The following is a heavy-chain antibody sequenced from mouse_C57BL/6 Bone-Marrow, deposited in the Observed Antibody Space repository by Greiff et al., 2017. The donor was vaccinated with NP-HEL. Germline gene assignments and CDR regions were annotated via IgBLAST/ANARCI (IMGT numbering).Heavy chain of an antibody. CDR2: FYPGSGSI. CDR3: ARHEGWLLRGYYFDY. D-gene: IGHD2-3*01. V-gene: IGHV1-62-2*01. Sequence: VKLQESGAELVKPGASVKLSCKASGYTFTEYTIHWVKQRSGQGLEWIGWFYPGSGSIKYNEKFKDKATLTADKSSSTVYMELSRVTSEDSAVYFCARHEGWLLRGYYFDYWGQGTTLTVSS. J-gene: IGHJ2*01. CDR1: GYTFTEYT.